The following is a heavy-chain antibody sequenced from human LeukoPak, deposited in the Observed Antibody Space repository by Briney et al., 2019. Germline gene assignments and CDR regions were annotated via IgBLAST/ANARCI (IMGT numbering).Heavy chain of an antibody. CDR3: AKDGLTYCSGGSCYPADY. CDR2: ISYDGSNK. D-gene: IGHD2-15*01. V-gene: IGHV3-30*18. J-gene: IGHJ4*02. Sequence: GGSLRLSCAASGFTFSSYGMHWGRQAPGKGLEWVAVISYDGSNKYYADSVKGRFTISRDNSKNTLYLQMNSLRAEDTAVYYCAKDGLTYCSGGSCYPADYWGQGTLVTVSS. CDR1: GFTFSSYG.